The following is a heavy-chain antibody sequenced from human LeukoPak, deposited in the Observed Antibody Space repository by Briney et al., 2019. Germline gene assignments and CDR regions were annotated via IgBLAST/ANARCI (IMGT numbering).Heavy chain of an antibody. Sequence: KPSETLSLTCTVSGGSISSGSYYWSWIRQPAGKGLEWIGRTFPSGSTNYNPSLKSRVTISVDTSKNQFSLKLSSVTAADTAVYYCARDEGSSGPSEYFQHWGQGTLVTVSS. CDR2: TFPSGST. CDR3: ARDEGSSGPSEYFQH. V-gene: IGHV4-61*02. CDR1: GGSISSGSYY. D-gene: IGHD3-22*01. J-gene: IGHJ1*01.